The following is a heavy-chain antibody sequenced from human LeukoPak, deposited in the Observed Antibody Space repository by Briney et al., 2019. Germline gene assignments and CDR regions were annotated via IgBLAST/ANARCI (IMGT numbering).Heavy chain of an antibody. CDR2: IKPNSGDT. V-gene: IGHV1-2*06. D-gene: IGHD2-8*01. CDR3: ARRVQTTGVFDY. Sequence: GASVKVCCNASGYTFTDYYMHLVRQAPGQGLEWMGRIKPNSGDTNYAQKFQGRVTMTRDTSINTAYMELSRLKSDDTAVYYCARRVQTTGVFDYWGQGTLVTVSS. CDR1: GYTFTDYY. J-gene: IGHJ4*02.